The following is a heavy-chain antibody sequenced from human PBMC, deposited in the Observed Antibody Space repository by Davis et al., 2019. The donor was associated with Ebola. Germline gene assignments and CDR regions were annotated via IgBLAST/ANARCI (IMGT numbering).Heavy chain of an antibody. V-gene: IGHV3-30-3*01. J-gene: IGHJ4*02. D-gene: IGHD6-19*01. Sequence: GESLKISCAVSGFSFKNFAMHWVRQAPGKGLEWVAVISYDGTNSYYADSVKGRFIISRDNSKNTVYLQMNSLRVEDTAVYYCARVSGPIAVTGTALGYWGQGTLVAVSS. CDR1: GFSFKNFA. CDR3: ARVSGPIAVTGTALGY. CDR2: ISYDGTNS.